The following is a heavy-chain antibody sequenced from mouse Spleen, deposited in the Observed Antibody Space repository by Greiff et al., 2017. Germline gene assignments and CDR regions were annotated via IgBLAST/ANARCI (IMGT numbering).Heavy chain of an antibody. CDR2: INPSTGGT. CDR1: GYSFTGYY. V-gene: IGHV1-42*01. D-gene: IGHD2-14*01. J-gene: IGHJ4*01. CDR3: ARDYRYDGHYYAMDY. Sequence: EVQLQQSGPELVKPGASVKISCKASGYSFTGYYMNWVKQSPEKSLEWIGEINPSTGGTTYNQKFKAKATLTVDKSSSTAYMQLKSLTSEDSAVYYCARDYRYDGHYYAMDYWGQGTSVTVSS.